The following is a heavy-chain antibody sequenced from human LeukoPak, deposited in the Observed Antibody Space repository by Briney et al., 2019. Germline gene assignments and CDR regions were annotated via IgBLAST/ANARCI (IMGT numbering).Heavy chain of an antibody. V-gene: IGHV4-4*02. J-gene: IGHJ4*02. D-gene: IGHD5-24*01. CDR1: GASITTTHW. Sequence: PSGTLSLTCVLSGASITTTHWWTWVRQPPGTGLEWIGDIYHSGGTNYSPSLKSRVTISIDKSKNHFSLSLKSVTAADTAVYYCARWQDGYDYRGLDFWGQGALVTVSS. CDR3: ARWQDGYDYRGLDF. CDR2: IYHSGGT.